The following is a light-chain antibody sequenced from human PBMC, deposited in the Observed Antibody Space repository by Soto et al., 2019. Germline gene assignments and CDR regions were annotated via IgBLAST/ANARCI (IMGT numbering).Light chain of an antibody. V-gene: IGKV3-20*01. CDR3: QQYGRSPWT. CDR1: QSVSSNY. Sequence: VVLKQSPATLSLTPGEKVTLSCRASQSVSSNYLAWYQQRPGQAPRLLIYGASSRATGIPDRFSGSGSGTDFILTISRLEPEDFAVYYCQQYGRSPWTFGQGTKVDI. J-gene: IGKJ1*01. CDR2: GAS.